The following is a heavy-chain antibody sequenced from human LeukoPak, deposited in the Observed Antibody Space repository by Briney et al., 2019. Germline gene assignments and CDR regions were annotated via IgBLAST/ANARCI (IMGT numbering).Heavy chain of an antibody. CDR3: AAVGGGCELDY. J-gene: IGHJ4*02. Sequence: SETLSLTCAVYGGSFSGYYWSWIRQPPGKGLEWIGEINHSGSTNYNPSLKSRVTISVDTSKNQFSLKLSSVTAADTAVYYCAAVGGGCELDYWGQGTLVTVSS. D-gene: IGHD5-12*01. V-gene: IGHV4-34*01. CDR1: GGSFSGYY. CDR2: INHSGST.